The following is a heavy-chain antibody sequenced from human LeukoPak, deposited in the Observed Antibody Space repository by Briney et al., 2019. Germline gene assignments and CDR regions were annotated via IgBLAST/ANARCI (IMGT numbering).Heavy chain of an antibody. CDR1: GYTFTSYG. Sequence: GASVKVPCKASGYTFTSYGISWVRQAPGQGLEWMGWISAYNGNTNYARKLQGRVTMTTDTSTSTAYMELRSPRSDDTAVYYCARGQYYYDSSGYYDYWGQGTLVTVSS. J-gene: IGHJ4*02. CDR2: ISAYNGNT. CDR3: ARGQYYYDSSGYYDY. D-gene: IGHD3-22*01. V-gene: IGHV1-18*01.